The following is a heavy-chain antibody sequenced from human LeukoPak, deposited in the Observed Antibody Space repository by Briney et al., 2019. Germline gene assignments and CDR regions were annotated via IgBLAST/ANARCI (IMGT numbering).Heavy chain of an antibody. CDR3: ARGIVVVPAAPWFDP. J-gene: IGHJ5*02. CDR1: GGSISSGGYY. CDR2: IYYSGST. V-gene: IGHV4-31*03. D-gene: IGHD2-2*01. Sequence: PSETLSLTCTVSGGSISSGGYYWSWLRQHPGKGLEWIGYIYYSGSTYYNPSLKSRVTISVDTSKNQFSLKLSSVTAADTAVYYCARGIVVVPAAPWFDPWGQGTLVTVSS.